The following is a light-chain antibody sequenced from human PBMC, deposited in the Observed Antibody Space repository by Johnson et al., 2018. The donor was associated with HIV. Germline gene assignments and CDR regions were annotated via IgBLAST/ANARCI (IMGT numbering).Light chain of an antibody. Sequence: QAVLTQPPSVSAAPGQKVTISCSGSSSNIGNNYVSWYQQLPGTAPRIVTYDNNKRPSGIPDRFSGSNSGTSATLGITGLQTGDEAYYYCGTWDTSLSAYVFGTGTKVTVL. J-gene: IGLJ1*01. CDR1: SSNIGNNY. CDR3: GTWDTSLSAYV. V-gene: IGLV1-51*01. CDR2: DNN.